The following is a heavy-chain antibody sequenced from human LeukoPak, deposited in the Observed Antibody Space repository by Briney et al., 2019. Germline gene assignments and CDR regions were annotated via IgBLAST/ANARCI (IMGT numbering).Heavy chain of an antibody. J-gene: IGHJ5*02. Sequence: GGTLRLSCAASGFTFSISPMNWVRQAPGKGLEWVSSISSSSSYIYYADSVKGRFTISRDNAKNSLYLQMNSLRAEDTAVYYCARGRGYCSSISCQNWFDPWGQGTLVTVSS. CDR3: ARGRGYCSSISCQNWFDP. CDR1: GFTFSISP. V-gene: IGHV3-21*01. CDR2: ISSSSSYI. D-gene: IGHD2-2*01.